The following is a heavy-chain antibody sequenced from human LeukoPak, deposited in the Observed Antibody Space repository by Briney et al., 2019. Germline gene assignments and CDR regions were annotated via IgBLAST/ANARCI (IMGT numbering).Heavy chain of an antibody. D-gene: IGHD1-26*01. CDR3: ARGYSYYALDI. CDR1: GGSFSGYY. V-gene: IGHV4-34*01. CDR2: INHSGST. Sequence: TSETLSLTCAVYGGSFSGYYWSWIRQPPGKGLEWIGEINHSGSTNYNPSLKSRVTISVDTSKNQFSLKLSSVTAADTAVYYCARGYSYYALDIWGQGTMVTVSS. J-gene: IGHJ3*02.